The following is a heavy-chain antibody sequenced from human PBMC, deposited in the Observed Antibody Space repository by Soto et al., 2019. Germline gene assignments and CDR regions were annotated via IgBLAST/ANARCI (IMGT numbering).Heavy chain of an antibody. CDR1: GFTFSSFG. Sequence: QVQVVESGGGVVQPGRSLRLSCAASGFTFSSFGMHWVRQAPGKGLEWVSLIWYDGSKKSYGDSVKGRFTISRDNSRNTVYLQMNSLAADNTACYYCARDASYYSLWSGYYPSRNGMDVWGQGTTVTVSS. V-gene: IGHV3-33*01. J-gene: IGHJ6*02. D-gene: IGHD3-3*01. CDR2: IWYDGSKK. CDR3: ARDASYYSLWSGYYPSRNGMDV.